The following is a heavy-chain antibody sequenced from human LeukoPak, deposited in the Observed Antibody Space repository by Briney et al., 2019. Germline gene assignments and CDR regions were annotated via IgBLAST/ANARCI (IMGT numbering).Heavy chain of an antibody. CDR2: ISSSSSYT. J-gene: IGHJ4*02. V-gene: IGHV3-21*05. Sequence: GGSLRLSCAASGFTLSSYSMNWVRQAPGKGLEWVSYISSSSSYTNYADSVKGRFTISRDNAKNSLYLQMSSLRAEDTAVYYCARDRGYSDYTFYFDYWGQGTLVTVSS. D-gene: IGHD3-10*01. CDR1: GFTLSSYS. CDR3: ARDRGYSDYTFYFDY.